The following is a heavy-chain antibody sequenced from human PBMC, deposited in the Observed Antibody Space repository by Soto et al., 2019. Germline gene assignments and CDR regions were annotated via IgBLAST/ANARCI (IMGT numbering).Heavy chain of an antibody. CDR3: AKDENYSGISYGGFDC. Sequence: GGSLRLSCAASGFTFSNYAMNWVRRAPGKGLEWVSGISGSGGGTKFAASVKGRFTMSRDKSRNTMFLHMSSLRAEDTAIYYCAKDENYSGISYGGFDCWGQGTLVTVSS. J-gene: IGHJ4*02. CDR1: GFTFSNYA. D-gene: IGHD5-12*01. CDR2: ISGSGGGT. V-gene: IGHV3-23*01.